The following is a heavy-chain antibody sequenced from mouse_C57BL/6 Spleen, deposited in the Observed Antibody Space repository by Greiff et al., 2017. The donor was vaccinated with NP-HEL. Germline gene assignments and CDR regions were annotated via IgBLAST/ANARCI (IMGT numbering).Heavy chain of an antibody. V-gene: IGHV5-6*01. CDR1: GFTFSSYG. CDR2: ISSGGSYT. J-gene: IGHJ2*01. CDR3: ARKGEDY. Sequence: EVNVVESGGDLVKPGGSLKLSCAASGFTFSSYGMSWVRQTPDKRLEWVATISSGGSYTYYPDSVKGRFTISRDNAKNTLYLQMSSLKSEDTAMYYCARKGEDYWGQGTTLTVSS.